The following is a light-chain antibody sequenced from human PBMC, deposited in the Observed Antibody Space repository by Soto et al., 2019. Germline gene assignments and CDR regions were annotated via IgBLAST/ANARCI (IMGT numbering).Light chain of an antibody. Sequence: EIVLTQSPGTLSLSPGERATLSCRASQSISSSYLAWYQQKPGQAPRLLIYGASSRATGIPERFSGSGSGTDFTLTISRLEPEDFAVYYCQQYNNWPTFGQGTKVEIK. CDR2: GAS. J-gene: IGKJ1*01. CDR3: QQYNNWPT. CDR1: QSISSSY. V-gene: IGKV3-20*01.